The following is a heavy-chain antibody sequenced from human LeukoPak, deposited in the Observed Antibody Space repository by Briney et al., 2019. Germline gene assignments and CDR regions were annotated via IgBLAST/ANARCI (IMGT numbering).Heavy chain of an antibody. J-gene: IGHJ3*02. Sequence: ASVKVSCKASGYTFTSSGISWVRQAPGQGLEWMGWISAYNGNTNYAQKLQGRVTMTTDTSTSTAYMELRSLRSDDTAVYYCARGAKPRKYYYDSSGYLNDAFDIWGQGTMVTVSS. CDR3: ARGAKPRKYYYDSSGYLNDAFDI. V-gene: IGHV1-18*01. CDR2: ISAYNGNT. D-gene: IGHD3-22*01. CDR1: GYTFTSSG.